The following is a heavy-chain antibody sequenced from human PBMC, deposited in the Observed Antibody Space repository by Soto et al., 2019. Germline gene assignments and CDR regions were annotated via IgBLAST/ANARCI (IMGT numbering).Heavy chain of an antibody. V-gene: IGHV1-2*02. Sequence: ASVKVSCKASGYTFTGYYMHWVRQAPGQGLEWMGWINPNSGGTNYAQKFQGRVTMTRDTPISTAYMELSRLRSDDTAVYYCARDPVVVVPAAIGNGYGSGSFYYYYYYGMDVWGQGTTVTVSS. D-gene: IGHD2-2*02. CDR1: GYTFTGYY. J-gene: IGHJ6*02. CDR2: INPNSGGT. CDR3: ARDPVVVVPAAIGNGYGSGSFYYYYYYGMDV.